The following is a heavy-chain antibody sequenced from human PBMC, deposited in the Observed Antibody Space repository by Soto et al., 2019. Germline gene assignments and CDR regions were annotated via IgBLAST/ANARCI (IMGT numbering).Heavy chain of an antibody. V-gene: IGHV3-23*01. Sequence: GSLRLSCAATGFTFSVYAMTWVRQAPGKGLEWVSAVTANGGSTYSADSVKGRFTISRDNSKNTLFLQMNSLRAEDTAVYYCASLGVGDWANYYYYYGMDVWGQGTTVTVSS. CDR3: ASLGVGDWANYYYYYGMDV. CDR1: GFTFSVYA. D-gene: IGHD2-21*02. CDR2: VTANGGST. J-gene: IGHJ6*02.